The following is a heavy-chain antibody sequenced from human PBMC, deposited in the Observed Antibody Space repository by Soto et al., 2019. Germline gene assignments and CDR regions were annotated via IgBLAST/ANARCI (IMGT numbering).Heavy chain of an antibody. CDR3: TTVPTYDILTGYHDY. D-gene: IGHD3-9*01. Sequence: EVQLVESGGGLVKPGGSLRLSCAASGFTFSNAWMSWVRQAPGKGLEWVGRIKSKTDGGTTDYAAPVKGRFTISRDDSKNTLYLQMNSLKTEDTAVYYCTTVPTYDILTGYHDYWGQGTLVTVSS. V-gene: IGHV3-15*01. CDR1: GFTFSNAW. CDR2: IKSKTDGGTT. J-gene: IGHJ4*02.